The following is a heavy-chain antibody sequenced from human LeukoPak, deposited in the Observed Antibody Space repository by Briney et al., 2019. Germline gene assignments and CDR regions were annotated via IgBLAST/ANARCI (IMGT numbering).Heavy chain of an antibody. D-gene: IGHD3-10*01. CDR3: ARDQGYYGSGSSYYFDY. Sequence: RAGGSLRLSCAASGFTFDDYAMHWVRQAPGKGLEWVSGISWNSGSIGYADSVKGRFTISRDNAKNSLYLQMNSLRAEDTAVYYCARDQGYYGSGSSYYFDYWGQGTLVTVSS. CDR2: ISWNSGSI. V-gene: IGHV3-9*01. J-gene: IGHJ4*02. CDR1: GFTFDDYA.